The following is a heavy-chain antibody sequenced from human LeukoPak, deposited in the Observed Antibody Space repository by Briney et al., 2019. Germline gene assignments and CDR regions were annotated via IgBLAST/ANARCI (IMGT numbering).Heavy chain of an antibody. D-gene: IGHD2-2*01. J-gene: IGHJ4*02. CDR1: GYTFTSYD. Sequence: ASVKVSCKASGYTFTSYDINWVRQATGQGLEWMGWINPNSGGTNYAQKFQGWVTMTRDTSISTAYMELSRLRSDDTAVYYCARGNQLLPVDYWGQGTLVTVSS. V-gene: IGHV1-2*04. CDR3: ARGNQLLPVDY. CDR2: INPNSGGT.